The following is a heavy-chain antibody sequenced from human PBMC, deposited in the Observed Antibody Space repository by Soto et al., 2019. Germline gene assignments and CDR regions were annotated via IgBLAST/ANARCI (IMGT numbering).Heavy chain of an antibody. Sequence: QITLRESGPTLVKPTQTLTLTCTFSGFSLNTYGLGVGWIRQPPGKSLEWLAFLYWNDDKRYSSFLNSRLTITSDTSKNQVVLAVTDMDPVDTGTYYCVHRVLDGQQIEYWGQGTLVTVSS. J-gene: IGHJ4*02. D-gene: IGHD2-15*01. CDR3: VHRVLDGQQIEY. CDR1: GFSLNTYGLG. CDR2: LYWNDDK. V-gene: IGHV2-5*01.